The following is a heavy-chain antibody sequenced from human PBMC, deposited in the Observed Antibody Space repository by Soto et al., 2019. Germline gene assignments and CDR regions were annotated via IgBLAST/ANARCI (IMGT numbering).Heavy chain of an antibody. J-gene: IGHJ4*02. CDR1: GFTFSSYA. CDR3: AKEADISGYYPDY. D-gene: IGHD3-22*01. V-gene: IGHV3-23*01. Sequence: GGSLRLSCAASGFTFSSYAMSWVGQAPGKGLEWVSVISGSGGSTHYADSVKGRSTISRDNSKNTLHLQVNSLRGEDTAVYYCAKEADISGYYPDYWGQGTQVTVSS. CDR2: ISGSGGST.